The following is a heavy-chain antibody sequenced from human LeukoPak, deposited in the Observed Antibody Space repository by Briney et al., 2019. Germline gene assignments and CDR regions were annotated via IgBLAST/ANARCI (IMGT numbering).Heavy chain of an antibody. D-gene: IGHD1-1*01. J-gene: IGHJ4*02. CDR2: FYYSGST. V-gene: IGHV4-39*02. Sequence: SETLSLTCTVSGDPISSSSYYWGWIRQPPGKGLEWIGSFYYSGSTYYNPSLKSRVTISVDTSKNQFSLKLSSVTAADTAVYYCARELGTPFDYWGQGTLVTVSS. CDR1: GDPISSSSYY. CDR3: ARELGTPFDY.